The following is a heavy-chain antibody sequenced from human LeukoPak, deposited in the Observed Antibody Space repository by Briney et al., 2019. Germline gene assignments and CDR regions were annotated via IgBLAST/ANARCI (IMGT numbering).Heavy chain of an antibody. J-gene: IGHJ4*02. CDR2: ISGSGGST. D-gene: IGHD3-10*01. V-gene: IGHV3-23*01. Sequence: GGSLRLSCAASGFTFSSYGMSWVRQAPGKGLEWVSAISGSGGSTYYADSVKGRSTISRDNAKNSLYLQMNSLRAEDTAVYYCARGYGSGSYQPGVCGSDYWGQGTLVTVSS. CDR1: GFTFSSYG. CDR3: ARGYGSGSYQPGVCGSDY.